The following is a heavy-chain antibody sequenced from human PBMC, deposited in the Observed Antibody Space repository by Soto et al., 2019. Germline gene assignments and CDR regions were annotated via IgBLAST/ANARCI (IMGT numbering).Heavy chain of an antibody. D-gene: IGHD6-19*01. Sequence: GGSLRLSCAASGFTFSSYGMHWVRQAPGKGLEWVAVISYDGSNEYYADSVKGRFTISRDNSKNTLYLQMNSLRAEDTAVYYCAKSLAVVGSLYYYYYGMDVWGQGTTVTVSS. J-gene: IGHJ6*02. CDR1: GFTFSSYG. CDR3: AKSLAVVGSLYYYYYGMDV. CDR2: ISYDGSNE. V-gene: IGHV3-30*18.